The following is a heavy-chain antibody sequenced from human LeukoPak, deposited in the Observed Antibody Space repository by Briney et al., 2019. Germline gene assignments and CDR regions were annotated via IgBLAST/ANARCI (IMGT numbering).Heavy chain of an antibody. CDR1: GGSISSGGHY. D-gene: IGHD3-10*01. J-gene: IGHJ6*02. Sequence: PSETLSLTCTVSGGSISSGGHYWSWIRQPPGKGLEWIGYINYSGNTYYNPSLKSRVTISVDTSKNQFSLKLSSVTAADTAVYYCEREDGHMVRGEAPLMDVWGQGTTVTVSS. CDR3: EREDGHMVRGEAPLMDV. CDR2: INYSGNT. V-gene: IGHV4-30-2*01.